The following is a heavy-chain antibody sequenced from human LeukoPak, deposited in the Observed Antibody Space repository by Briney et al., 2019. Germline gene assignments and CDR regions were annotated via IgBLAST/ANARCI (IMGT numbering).Heavy chain of an antibody. Sequence: GRSLRLPCAASGFTFSSYAMHWVRQAPGKGLEWVAVISYDGSNKYYADSVKGRFTISRDNSKNTLYLQMNSLRAEDTAVYYCARESGVVTGLAFDYWGQGTLVTVSS. CDR1: GFTFSSYA. D-gene: IGHD3-3*01. V-gene: IGHV3-30-3*01. J-gene: IGHJ4*02. CDR3: ARESGVVTGLAFDY. CDR2: ISYDGSNK.